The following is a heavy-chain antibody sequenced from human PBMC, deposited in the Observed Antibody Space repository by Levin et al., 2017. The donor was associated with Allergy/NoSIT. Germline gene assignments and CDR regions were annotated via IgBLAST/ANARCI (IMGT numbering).Heavy chain of an antibody. J-gene: IGHJ4*02. CDR2: IYSGGRR. Sequence: QSGGSLRLSCAASGFTVSSNYMSWVRQAPGKGLEWVSVIYSGGRRHYADSVKGRFTISRDNSKNTLYLQMNSLRAEDTAVYYCAREGEYYYGSGSYYPSHFDYWGQGTLVTVSS. CDR1: GFTVSSNY. D-gene: IGHD3-10*01. V-gene: IGHV3-66*01. CDR3: AREGEYYYGSGSYYPSHFDY.